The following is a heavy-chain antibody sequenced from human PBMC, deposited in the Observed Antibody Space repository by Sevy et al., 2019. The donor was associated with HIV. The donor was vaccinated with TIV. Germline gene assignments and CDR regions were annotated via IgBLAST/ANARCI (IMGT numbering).Heavy chain of an antibody. Sequence: ASMKVSCKASGYTFTGYYMHWVRQAPGQGLEWMGWINPNSGGTNYAQKFQGRVTMTRDTSISTAYMELSRLRSDDTAVYYCAREIAVAGTWGGDYWGQGTLVTVSS. CDR3: AREIAVAGTWGGDY. CDR1: GYTFTGYY. J-gene: IGHJ4*02. V-gene: IGHV1-2*02. CDR2: INPNSGGT. D-gene: IGHD6-19*01.